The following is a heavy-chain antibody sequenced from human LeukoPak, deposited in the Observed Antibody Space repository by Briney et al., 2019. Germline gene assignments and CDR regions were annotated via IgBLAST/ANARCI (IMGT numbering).Heavy chain of an antibody. Sequence: PSQTLSLTCSVSGDSISSRDYYWSWIRQPPGKGLEWIGYIYYSGSTYYNPSLKSRVTISVDTSKNQFSLKLSSVTAADTAVYYCARDSTVVKGNAFDIWGQGTMVTVSS. J-gene: IGHJ3*02. V-gene: IGHV4-30-4*08. CDR2: IYYSGST. CDR3: ARDSTVVKGNAFDI. D-gene: IGHD4-23*01. CDR1: GDSISSRDYY.